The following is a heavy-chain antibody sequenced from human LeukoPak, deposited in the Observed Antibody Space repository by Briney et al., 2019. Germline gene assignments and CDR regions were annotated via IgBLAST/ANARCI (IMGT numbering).Heavy chain of an antibody. CDR2: ISAYNGNT. CDR3: ARGYGGNWDY. D-gene: IGHD4-23*01. CDR1: GCTFTGYY. J-gene: IGHJ4*02. V-gene: IGHV1-18*04. Sequence: ASVKVSCKASGCTFTGYYMHWVRQAPGQGLEWMGWISAYNGNTNYAQKLQGRVTMTTDTSTSTAYMELRSLRSDDTAVYYCARGYGGNWDYWGQGTLVTVSS.